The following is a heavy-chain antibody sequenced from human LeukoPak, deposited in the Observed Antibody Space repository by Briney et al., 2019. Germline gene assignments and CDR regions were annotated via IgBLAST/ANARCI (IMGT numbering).Heavy chain of an antibody. V-gene: IGHV1-2*02. CDR1: GYTFTGYY. CDR2: INPNSGGT. J-gene: IGHJ4*02. Sequence: GASVKVSCKASGYTFTGYYMHWVRQAPGQGLEWMGWINPNSGGTNYAQKFQGRVTMTSDTSISTAYMELSRLRSDDTAVYYCARLDTAMVLYSFDYWGQGTLVTVSS. CDR3: ARLDTAMVLYSFDY. D-gene: IGHD5-18*01.